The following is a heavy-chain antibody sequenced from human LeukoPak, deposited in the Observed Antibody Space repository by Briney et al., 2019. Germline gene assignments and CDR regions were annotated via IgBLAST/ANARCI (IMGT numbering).Heavy chain of an antibody. D-gene: IGHD3-22*01. V-gene: IGHV4-39*07. Sequence: RTSETLSLTCTVSGGSVSSSSYYWGWIRQPPGKGLEWIGSIYYSGSTYYNPSLKSRVTISVDTSKNQFSLKLSSVTAADTAVYYCARVGVGNYYDYWGQGTLVTVSS. CDR2: IYYSGST. CDR1: GGSVSSSSYY. J-gene: IGHJ4*02. CDR3: ARVGVGNYYDY.